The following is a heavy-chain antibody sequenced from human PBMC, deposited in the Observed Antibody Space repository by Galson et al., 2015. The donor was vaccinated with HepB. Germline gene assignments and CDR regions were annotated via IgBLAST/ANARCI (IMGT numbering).Heavy chain of an antibody. V-gene: IGHV3-15*01. Sequence: SLRLSCAASGFTFSNAWMSWVRQAPGKGLEWVGRIKSKTDGGTTDYAAPVKGRFTISRDDSKNTLYLQMNSLKTEDTALYYCTTDGYYDFWSGYQYVDAFDIWGQGTMVTVSS. CDR3: TTDGYYDFWSGYQYVDAFDI. D-gene: IGHD3-3*01. CDR2: IKSKTDGGTT. CDR1: GFTFSNAW. J-gene: IGHJ3*02.